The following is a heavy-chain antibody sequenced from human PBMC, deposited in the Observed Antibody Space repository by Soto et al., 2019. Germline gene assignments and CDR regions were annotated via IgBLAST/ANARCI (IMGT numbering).Heavy chain of an antibody. CDR2: INPNGGVT. CDR1: GDSFNDYY. V-gene: IGHV1-2*04. Sequence: QVQLVQSGAEVRKPGASVTVSRRSSGDSFNDYYIHWVRQAPGQGFEWMGWINPNGGVTKYAQKFQGWVSMTRDTSIRTVYMQLSRLRSDDTAVYYCARESGGATATLDYYYFYMGVWGTGTTVTVSS. D-gene: IGHD5-12*01. CDR3: ARESGGATATLDYYYFYMGV. J-gene: IGHJ6*03.